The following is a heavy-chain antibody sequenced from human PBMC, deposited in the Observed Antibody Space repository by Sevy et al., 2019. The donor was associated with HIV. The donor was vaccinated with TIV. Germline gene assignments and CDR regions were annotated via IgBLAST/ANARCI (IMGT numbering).Heavy chain of an antibody. CDR1: GFTFSSYS. CDR3: ARVPQFTTGTDGYYYYYGMDV. J-gene: IGHJ6*02. Sequence: GGSLRLSCAASGFTFSSYSMNWVRQAPGKGLEWVSSISSSSSYIYYADSVKGRFTISRDNAKNSLYLQMNSLRAEDTAVYYCARVPQFTTGTDGYYYYYGMDVWGQGTTVTVSS. D-gene: IGHD1-1*01. V-gene: IGHV3-21*01. CDR2: ISSSSSYI.